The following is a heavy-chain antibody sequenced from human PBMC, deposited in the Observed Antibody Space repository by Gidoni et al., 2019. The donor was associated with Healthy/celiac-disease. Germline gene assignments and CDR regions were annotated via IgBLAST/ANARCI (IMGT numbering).Heavy chain of an antibody. Sequence: QVQLQQWGAGLLTPSETLSLTCAVYGGSFSGYYWRWIRQPPGKGLEWIGEINHRGSTNYNPSLKSRVTISVDTSKKQFSLKLSSVTAADTAVYYCASLGRYCSSTSCYSFDYWGQGTLVTVSS. CDR3: ASLGRYCSSTSCYSFDY. CDR1: GGSFSGYY. CDR2: INHRGST. D-gene: IGHD2-2*01. V-gene: IGHV4-34*02. J-gene: IGHJ4*02.